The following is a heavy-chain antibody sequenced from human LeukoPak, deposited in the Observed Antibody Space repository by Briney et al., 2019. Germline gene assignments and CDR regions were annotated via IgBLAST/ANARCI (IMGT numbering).Heavy chain of an antibody. CDR2: MNPNSGNT. CDR3: VRTGINYYDYAFDI. Sequence: ASVKVSCKASGYTFTSYDINWVRQAPGQGLEWMGWMNPNSGNTGYAQKFQGRVTMTRNTSISTAYMELSSLRSEDTAVYYCVRTGINYYDYAFDIWGQGTMVTVSS. D-gene: IGHD3-22*01. V-gene: IGHV1-8*01. J-gene: IGHJ3*02. CDR1: GYTFTSYD.